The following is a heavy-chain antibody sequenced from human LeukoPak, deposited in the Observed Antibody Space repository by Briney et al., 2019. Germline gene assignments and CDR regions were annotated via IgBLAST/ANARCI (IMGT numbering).Heavy chain of an antibody. V-gene: IGHV4-59*08. CDR3: ARILPAPTFDY. CDR1: GGSISSYY. CDR2: IYYSGST. D-gene: IGHD3-3*01. J-gene: IGHJ4*02. Sequence: PSETLSLTCTVSGGSISSYYWSWIRQPPGKGLEWIGYIYYSGSTNYNPSLKSRVTVSVDTSKNQFSLKLSSVTAADTAVYYCARILPAPTFDYWGQGTLVTVSS.